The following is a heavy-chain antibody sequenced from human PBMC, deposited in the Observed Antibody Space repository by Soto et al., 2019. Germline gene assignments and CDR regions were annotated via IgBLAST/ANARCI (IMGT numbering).Heavy chain of an antibody. Sequence: GGSLRLSCAASDFTFTNAWMNWVRQAPGKGLEWVGRIKSKTDGGATEYAAPVKGRFTISRDDAKNTLYLQMNSLKTEDTAVNYCFTDPFWSAFIPCYWGQGTLVTVSS. V-gene: IGHV3-15*07. D-gene: IGHD3-3*01. CDR1: DFTFTNAW. J-gene: IGHJ4*02. CDR3: FTDPFWSAFIPCY. CDR2: IKSKTDGGAT.